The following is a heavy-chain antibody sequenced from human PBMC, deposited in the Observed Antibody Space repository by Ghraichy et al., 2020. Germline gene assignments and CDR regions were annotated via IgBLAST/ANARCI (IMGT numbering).Heavy chain of an antibody. D-gene: IGHD3-22*01. V-gene: IGHV3-30-3*01. Sequence: GGSLRLSCAASGFTFSSYAMHWVRQAPGKGLEWVAVISYDGSNKYYADSVKGRFTISRDNSKNTLYLQMNSLRAEDTAVYYCARGGYDYWGQGTLVTVSS. CDR2: ISYDGSNK. CDR1: GFTFSSYA. J-gene: IGHJ4*02. CDR3: ARGGYDY.